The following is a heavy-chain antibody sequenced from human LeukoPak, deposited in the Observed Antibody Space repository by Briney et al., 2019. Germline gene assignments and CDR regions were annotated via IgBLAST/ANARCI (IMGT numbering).Heavy chain of an antibody. Sequence: GGSLRLSCAASGFTFSAFAMTWVRQAPGKAPEWVSSITGGGNSVFYADSVKARFTFSRDNSKNTLYLQMNNLRVDDTAVYYCAKGAAAGKVDWFDPWGQGTLVTVSS. CDR1: GFTFSAFA. D-gene: IGHD6-13*01. CDR2: ITGGGNSV. CDR3: AKGAAAGKVDWFDP. V-gene: IGHV3-23*01. J-gene: IGHJ5*02.